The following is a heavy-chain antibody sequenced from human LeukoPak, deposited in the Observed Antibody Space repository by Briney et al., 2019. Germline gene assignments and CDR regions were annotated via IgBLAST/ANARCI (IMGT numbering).Heavy chain of an antibody. Sequence: GGSLRLSCAASGFTVSSNYMSWVRQAPGKGLEWVSVIYSGGSTYYADSVKGRFTISRDNSKNTLYLQMNSLRAEDTAVYYCARDIYCGGDCSYYFDYWGQGTLVTVSS. J-gene: IGHJ4*02. CDR2: IYSGGST. D-gene: IGHD2-21*02. CDR3: ARDIYCGGDCSYYFDY. V-gene: IGHV3-66*01. CDR1: GFTVSSNY.